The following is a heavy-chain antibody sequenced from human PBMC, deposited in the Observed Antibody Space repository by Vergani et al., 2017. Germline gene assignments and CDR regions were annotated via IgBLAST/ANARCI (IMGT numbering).Heavy chain of an antibody. CDR3: AKPHCSSTSCSGFAFDI. V-gene: IGHV3-23*03. D-gene: IGHD2-2*01. CDR1: GFTFSSYA. Sequence: EVQLVESGGGLVKPGGSLRLSCAASGFTFSSYAMSWVRQAPGKGLEWVSVIYSGGSSTYYADSVKGRFTISRDNSKNTLYLQMNSLRAEDTAVYYCAKPHCSSTSCSGFAFDIWGQGTMVTVSS. CDR2: IYSGGSST. J-gene: IGHJ3*02.